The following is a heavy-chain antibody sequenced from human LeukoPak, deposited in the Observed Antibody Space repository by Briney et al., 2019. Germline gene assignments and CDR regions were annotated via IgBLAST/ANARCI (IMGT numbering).Heavy chain of an antibody. CDR2: ISGSGGST. V-gene: IGHV3-23*01. D-gene: IGHD5-18*01. CDR1: GFTFSRYA. Sequence: GGSLRLSCAASGFTFSRYAMSWVRQAPGKGLEWVSAISGSGGSTYYADSVKGRFTTSRDNSKNTLYLQMNSLRAEDTAVYYCARTITAMVFFDYWGQGTLVTVSS. CDR3: ARTITAMVFFDY. J-gene: IGHJ4*02.